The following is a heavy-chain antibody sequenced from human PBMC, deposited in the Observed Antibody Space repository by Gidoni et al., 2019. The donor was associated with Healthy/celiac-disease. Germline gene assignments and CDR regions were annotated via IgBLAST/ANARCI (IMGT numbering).Heavy chain of an antibody. J-gene: IGHJ5*02. CDR2: INSDGSST. CDR3: ARPIFWGFDP. V-gene: IGHV3-74*01. D-gene: IGHD3-9*01. CDR1: GFTFSSYW. Sequence: EVQMVESGGGLVQPGGSRRLSSAASGFTFSSYWLHWVRQAPGKGLVCVSRINSDGSSTSYADSVKGRFTISRDNAKNTLYLQMNSLSAEDTAVYYCARPIFWGFDPWGQGTLVTVSS.